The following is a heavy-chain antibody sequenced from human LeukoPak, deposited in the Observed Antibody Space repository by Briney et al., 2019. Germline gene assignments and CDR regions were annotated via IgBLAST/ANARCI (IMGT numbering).Heavy chain of an antibody. CDR2: INPNSGGT. Sequence: ASVKVSCKASGYTFTGYYMHWVRQAPGQGLEWMGWINPNSGGTNYAQKFQGRVTMTRDTSISTAYMELRRLRSDDTAVYYCARDRLPYYYDSSGYLLDYWGQGTLVTASS. V-gene: IGHV1-2*02. J-gene: IGHJ4*02. CDR3: ARDRLPYYYDSSGYLLDY. D-gene: IGHD3-22*01. CDR1: GYTFTGYY.